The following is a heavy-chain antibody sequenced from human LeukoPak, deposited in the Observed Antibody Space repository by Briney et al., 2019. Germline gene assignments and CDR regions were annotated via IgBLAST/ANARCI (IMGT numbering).Heavy chain of an antibody. CDR3: TRGFWSGYFGHHTWFDP. D-gene: IGHD3-3*01. CDR1: GYTFTTYH. CDR2: LDPSGGAA. V-gene: IGHV1-46*01. J-gene: IGHJ5*02. Sequence: ASVKVSCTTSGYTFTTYHIHWVRQAPGQGLEWMGVLDPSGGAAIYAQQFQDRVTMTSDTSTTTVYLELSSLKFEDTAVYFCTRGFWSGYFGHHTWFDPWGQGTLVTVYS.